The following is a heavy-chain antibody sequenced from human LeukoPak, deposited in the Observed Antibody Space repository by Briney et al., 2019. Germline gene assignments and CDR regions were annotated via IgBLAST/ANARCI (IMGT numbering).Heavy chain of an antibody. CDR3: AIRYGSGEKYYYYYYMDV. CDR2: INPNSGGT. J-gene: IGHJ6*03. V-gene: IGHV1-2*02. CDR1: GYTFTGYY. Sequence: ASVKVSCKASGYTFTGYYMHWVRQAPGQGLEWMGWINPNSGGTNYAQKFQGRVTMTRNTSISTAYMELSSLRSEDTAVYYCAIRYGSGEKYYYYYYMDVWGKGTTVTVSS. D-gene: IGHD3-10*01.